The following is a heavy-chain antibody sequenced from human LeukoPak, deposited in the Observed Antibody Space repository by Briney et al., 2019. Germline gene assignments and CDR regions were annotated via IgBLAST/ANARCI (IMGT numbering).Heavy chain of an antibody. CDR3: ARDSSSWYYFDY. CDR2: ISSSSSYI. CDR1: GFTFSSYS. D-gene: IGHD6-13*01. V-gene: IGHV3-21*01. J-gene: IGHJ4*02. Sequence: GGSLRLSCAASGFTFSSYSMNWVRQAPGKGLEWVSSISSSSSYIYYADSVKGRFTISRDNAKNPLYLQMNSLRAEDTAVYCCARDSSSWYYFDYWGQGTLVTVSS.